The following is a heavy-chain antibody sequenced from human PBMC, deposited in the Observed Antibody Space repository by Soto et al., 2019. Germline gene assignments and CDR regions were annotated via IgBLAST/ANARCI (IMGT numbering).Heavy chain of an antibody. V-gene: IGHV3-21*01. CDR2: ISSSSSYI. J-gene: IGHJ6*02. Sequence: GGSLRLSCAASGFTFSSYSMNWVRQAPGKGLEWVSSISSSSSYIYYADSVKGRFTISRDNAKNSLYLQMNSLRAEDTAVYYCARDVGSYTLYYYYYGMDVWGQGTTVTVSS. CDR3: ARDVGSYTLYYYYYGMDV. D-gene: IGHD3-10*01. CDR1: GFTFSSYS.